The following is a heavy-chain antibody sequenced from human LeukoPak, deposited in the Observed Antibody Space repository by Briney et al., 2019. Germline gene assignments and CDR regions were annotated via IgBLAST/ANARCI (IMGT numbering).Heavy chain of an antibody. V-gene: IGHV3-53*01. D-gene: IGHD3-9*01. J-gene: IGHJ4*02. CDR1: GFTVSSNY. CDR2: IYSGGST. CDR3: ARDSNSVLRYFNY. Sequence: GGSLRLSCAASGFTVSSNYMSWVRQAPGKGLEWVSVIYSGGSTYYADSVKGRFTISRDNSKNTLYLQMNSLRAEDTAVYYCARDSNSVLRYFNYWGQGTLVTVSS.